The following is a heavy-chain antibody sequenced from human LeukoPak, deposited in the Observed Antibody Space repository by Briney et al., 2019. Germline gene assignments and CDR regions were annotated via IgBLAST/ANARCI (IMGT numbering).Heavy chain of an antibody. CDR1: GYTFTGYS. CDR3: AIRTVDRNQFDY. D-gene: IGHD1-14*01. J-gene: IGHJ4*02. CDR2: INPNSGGT. V-gene: IGHV1-2*02. Sequence: ASLKVSCKAPGYTFTGYSMHWVRQAPGHGLVWIGCINPNSGGTNYAQKFQGRVNMTRDTSISTAYMELSRLRSDDTAVYYCAIRTVDRNQFDYWGQGTLVTVSS.